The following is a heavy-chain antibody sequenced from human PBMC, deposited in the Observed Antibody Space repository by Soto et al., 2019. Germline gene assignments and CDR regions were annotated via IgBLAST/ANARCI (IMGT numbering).Heavy chain of an antibody. CDR2: IKQDGSEK. V-gene: IGHV3-7*01. CDR1: GFTFSSYW. Sequence: PGGSLRLSCAASGFTFSSYWMSWVRQAPGKGLEWVANIKQDGSEKYYVDSVKGRFTISRDNAKNSLYLQMNSLRAEDTAVYYCARGTTYYDFWSGPVSYYYYMDVWGKGTTVTVSS. D-gene: IGHD3-3*01. J-gene: IGHJ6*03. CDR3: ARGTTYYDFWSGPVSYYYYMDV.